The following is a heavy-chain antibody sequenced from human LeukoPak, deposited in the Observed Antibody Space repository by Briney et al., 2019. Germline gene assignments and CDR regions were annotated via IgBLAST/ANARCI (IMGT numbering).Heavy chain of an antibody. CDR2: ISAYNGNT. CDR1: GYTFTSYG. V-gene: IGHV1-18*01. CDR3: ARVVTIFGVVMGFDY. J-gene: IGHJ4*02. D-gene: IGHD3-3*01. Sequence: ASVKVSCKASGYTFTSYGISWVRQAPGQGLEWMGWISAYNGNTNYAQKLQGRVTMTTDTSTSTAYMELRSLRSDDTAVYYCARVVTIFGVVMGFDYWGQGTLVTVS.